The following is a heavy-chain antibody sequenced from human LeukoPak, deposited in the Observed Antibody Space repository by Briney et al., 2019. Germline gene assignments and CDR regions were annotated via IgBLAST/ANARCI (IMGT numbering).Heavy chain of an antibody. CDR1: GHTFNRYY. Sequence: ASVKVSCKASGHTFNRYYMHWVRQAPGHGLEWMGWLNPNSGVTKYAQKFQGRVTMTRDTSISTAYMELSSLRSDDTAVYYCAREDNWNYDYWGQGTLVTVSS. J-gene: IGHJ4*02. D-gene: IGHD1-7*01. CDR2: LNPNSGVT. V-gene: IGHV1-2*02. CDR3: AREDNWNYDY.